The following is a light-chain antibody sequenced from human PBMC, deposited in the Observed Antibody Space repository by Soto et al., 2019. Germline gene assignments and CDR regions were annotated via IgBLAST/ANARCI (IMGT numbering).Light chain of an antibody. CDR3: SSYTSSSTLDV. CDR1: SSDVGGYNY. V-gene: IGLV2-14*01. J-gene: IGLJ2*01. CDR2: DVS. Sequence: QSVLTQPASVSGSPGQSITISCTGTSSDVGGYNYVSWYQQHPGKAPKLMIYDVSNRPSGVSNRFSGSKSGNTASLTISGLQAEDEADYCCSSYTSSSTLDVFGGGTKLTVL.